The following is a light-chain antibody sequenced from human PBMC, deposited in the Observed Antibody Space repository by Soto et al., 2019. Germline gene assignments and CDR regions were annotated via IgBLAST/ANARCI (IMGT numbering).Light chain of an antibody. V-gene: IGLV2-14*01. J-gene: IGLJ1*01. CDR3: SSYTSSSTYV. CDR2: EVS. CDR1: SSDVGGYNY. Sequence: QSVLTQPASVSGSPGQSIAISCTGTSSDVGGYNYGSWYQQHPGKAPKLMISEVSNRPSGVSNRFSGSKSGNTASLTISGLQAEDEADYYCSSYTSSSTYVFGTGTKLTVL.